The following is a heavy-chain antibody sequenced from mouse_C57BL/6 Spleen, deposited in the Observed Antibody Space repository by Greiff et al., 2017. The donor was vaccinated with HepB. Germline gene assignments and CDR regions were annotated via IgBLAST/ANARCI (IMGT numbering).Heavy chain of an antibody. CDR3: ARFYGNYDYAMDY. CDR1: GYAFSSSW. CDR2: IYPGDGDT. D-gene: IGHD2-1*01. J-gene: IGHJ4*01. V-gene: IGHV1-82*01. Sequence: QVQLQQSGPELVKPGASVKISCKASGYAFSSSWMNWVKQRPGKGLEWIGRIYPGDGDTNYNGKFKGKATLTADKSSSTAYMQLSSLTSEDPAVYFCARFYGNYDYAMDYWGQGTSVTVSS.